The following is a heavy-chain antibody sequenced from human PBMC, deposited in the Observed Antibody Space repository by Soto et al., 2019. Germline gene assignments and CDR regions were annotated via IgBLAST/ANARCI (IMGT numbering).Heavy chain of an antibody. J-gene: IGHJ4*02. CDR2: INHSGSA. V-gene: IGHV4-34*01. D-gene: IGHD2-8*02. Sequence: SETLSLTCAVYGESFSGHIWTWIRQTPGKGLQWIGQINHSGSASYNPSLKSRFTISRDNSKNTLYLQMNSLRAEDTAVYYCARDPGADSNFDYWGQGTLVTVSS. CDR3: ARDPGADSNFDY. CDR1: GESFSGHI.